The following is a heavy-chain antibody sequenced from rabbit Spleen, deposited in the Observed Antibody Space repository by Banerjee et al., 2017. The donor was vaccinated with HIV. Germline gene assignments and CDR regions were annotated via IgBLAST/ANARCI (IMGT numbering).Heavy chain of an antibody. Sequence: QEQLVESGGGLVQPEGSLTLTCTASGVSFSNNYYMCWVRQAPGKGLEWIACIDTGSSGFTYFASWAKGRFTISKTSSATVTLQLSSLTDADTATYFCARGAGIHYAALWGPGTLVTVS. CDR1: GVSFSNNYY. CDR2: IDTGSSGFT. V-gene: IGHV1S45*01. CDR3: ARGAGIHYAAL. D-gene: IGHD4-2*01. J-gene: IGHJ6*01.